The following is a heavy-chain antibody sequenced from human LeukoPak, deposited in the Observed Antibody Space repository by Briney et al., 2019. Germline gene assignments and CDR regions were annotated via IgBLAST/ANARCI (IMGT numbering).Heavy chain of an antibody. Sequence: GASVKASCKASGYTFTSYYMHWVRQAPGQGLEWMGIINPSGGSASYAQKFQGRVTMTRDTSTSTVYMELSSLRSEDTAVYYCAREWQGSGNYYDLYWFDPWGQGTLVTVSS. CDR2: INPSGGSA. CDR3: AREWQGSGNYYDLYWFDP. CDR1: GYTFTSYY. J-gene: IGHJ5*02. V-gene: IGHV1-46*01. D-gene: IGHD3-3*01.